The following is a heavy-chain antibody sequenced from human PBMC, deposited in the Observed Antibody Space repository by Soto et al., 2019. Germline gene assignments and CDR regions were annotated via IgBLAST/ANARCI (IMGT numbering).Heavy chain of an antibody. CDR1: GGSISSSSYY. CDR3: ARLNTYRDNGYYYGSRYGMDV. V-gene: IGHV4-39*01. CDR2: IYYSGST. D-gene: IGHD3-10*01. J-gene: IGHJ6*02. Sequence: SATLSLTCTVSGGSISSSSYYWGWIRQPPGKGLERIGSIYYSGSTYYNPSLKSRVTISVDTSKNQFSLKLSSVTAADTAVYYCARLNTYRDNGYYYGSRYGMDVWGQGTTVTVSS.